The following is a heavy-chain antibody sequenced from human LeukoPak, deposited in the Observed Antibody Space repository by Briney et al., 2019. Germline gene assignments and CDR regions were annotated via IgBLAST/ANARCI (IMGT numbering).Heavy chain of an antibody. CDR3: ARDYYYMDV. V-gene: IGHV3-64*01. J-gene: IGHJ6*03. Sequence: PGGSLRLSCAASGFTFSSYAMHWVRQAPGKGLEYVSAISSNGGSTYYANSVKGRFTISRDNSKNTLYLQMGSLRAEDMAVYYCARDYYYMDVWGKGTTVTISS. CDR2: ISSNGGST. CDR1: GFTFSSYA.